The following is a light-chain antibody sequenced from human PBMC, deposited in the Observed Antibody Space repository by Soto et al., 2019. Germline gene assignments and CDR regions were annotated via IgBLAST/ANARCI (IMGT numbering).Light chain of an antibody. CDR1: QNVGNS. Sequence: EIVMTQSPATLSVSPGERATLSCRASQNVGNSLAWYQQKPGQAPRLLIYGATTRATGIPARFSGSGSGTXXXXXXXXXXXXDFXXXYCQHYXNWPPYTFGQGTKVEIK. CDR2: GAT. V-gene: IGKV3-15*01. J-gene: IGKJ2*01. CDR3: QHYXNWPPYT.